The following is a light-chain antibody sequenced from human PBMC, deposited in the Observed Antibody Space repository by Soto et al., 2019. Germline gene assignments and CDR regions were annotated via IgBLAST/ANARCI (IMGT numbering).Light chain of an antibody. Sequence: EVVLTQSPGTLSLSPGERATLSCRASQSVSSNLACYQQKPGQAPRLLIYGASTRATGIPARFSGSGSGTEFTRTISSLQSEDFAVYYCQQYNNWPLTFGGGTKVDIK. CDR2: GAS. CDR3: QQYNNWPLT. CDR1: QSVSSN. V-gene: IGKV3-15*01. J-gene: IGKJ4*01.